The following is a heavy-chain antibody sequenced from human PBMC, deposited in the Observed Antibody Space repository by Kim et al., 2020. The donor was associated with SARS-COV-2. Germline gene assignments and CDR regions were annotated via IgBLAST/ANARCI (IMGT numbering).Heavy chain of an antibody. CDR2: INWNGGST. V-gene: IGHV3-20*01. J-gene: IGHJ3*02. CDR1: GFPFDDHG. D-gene: IGHD3-10*01. Sequence: GGSLRLSCAASGFPFDDHGMTWVRQAPGKGLEWVASINWNGGSTGHAYSVKGRFTISRDNAKNSLYLQMNSLRADDTALYHCARAYGSGTSDALDIWGQGTVVTVSS. CDR3: ARAYGSGTSDALDI.